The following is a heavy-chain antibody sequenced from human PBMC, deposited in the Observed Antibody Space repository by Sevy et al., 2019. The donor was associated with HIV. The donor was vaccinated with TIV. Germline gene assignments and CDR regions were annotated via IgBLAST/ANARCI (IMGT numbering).Heavy chain of an antibody. J-gene: IGHJ1*01. CDR2: FDPEDGET. CDR3: ATYRGDDYYDSSGFQH. CDR1: GYTLTELS. V-gene: IGHV1-24*01. D-gene: IGHD3-22*01. Sequence: ASVKVSCKVSGYTLTELSMHWVRQAPGKGLEWMGGFDPEDGETIYAQKFQGRVTMTEDTSTDTAYMGLSSLRSEDTAVYYCATYRGDDYYDSSGFQHWGQGTLVTVSS.